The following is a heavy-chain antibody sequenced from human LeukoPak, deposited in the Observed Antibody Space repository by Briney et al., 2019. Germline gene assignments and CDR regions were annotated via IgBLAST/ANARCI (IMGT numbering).Heavy chain of an antibody. CDR2: IYYSGST. Sequence: SETLSLTCTVSGGSISSYYWSWIRQPPGKGLEWIGYIYYSGSTYYNPSLKSRVTISVDTSKNQFSLKLSSVTAADTAVYYCARRARIIWEPSGAFDIWGQGTMVTVSS. D-gene: IGHD1-26*01. V-gene: IGHV4-59*04. CDR1: GGSISSYY. CDR3: ARRARIIWEPSGAFDI. J-gene: IGHJ3*02.